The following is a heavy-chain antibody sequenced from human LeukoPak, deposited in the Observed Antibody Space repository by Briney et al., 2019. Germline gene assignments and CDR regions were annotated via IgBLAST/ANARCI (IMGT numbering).Heavy chain of an antibody. D-gene: IGHD2-15*01. V-gene: IGHV3-21*01. CDR2: ISSSSSYI. CDR3: ARGVVVIATLSYFDY. CDR1: GFTFSSYS. Sequence: PGGSLRLSCAASGFTFSSYSMNWVRQAPGKGLEWVSSISSSSSYIYYADSVKGRFTISRDNAKNSLYLQMNSLRAEDTAVYYCARGVVVIATLSYFDYWGQGTLVSVSS. J-gene: IGHJ4*02.